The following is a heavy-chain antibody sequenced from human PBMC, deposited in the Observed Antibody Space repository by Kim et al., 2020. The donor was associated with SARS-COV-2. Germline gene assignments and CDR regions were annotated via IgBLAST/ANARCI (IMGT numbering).Heavy chain of an antibody. CDR2: IHYSGST. J-gene: IGHJ4*02. V-gene: IGHV4-59*08. D-gene: IGHD2-15*01. CDR3: ARQGDCSGGTCYPEGGDFDH. CDR1: GVSITSYY. Sequence: SETLSLTCSVSGVSITSYYWSWIRQPPGKGLEWIGYIHYSGSTNYNPSLKSRVTISVDTSKNQFSLKLSSVTAADTAVYYCARQGDCSGGTCYPEGGDFDHWGQGSLVTVSS.